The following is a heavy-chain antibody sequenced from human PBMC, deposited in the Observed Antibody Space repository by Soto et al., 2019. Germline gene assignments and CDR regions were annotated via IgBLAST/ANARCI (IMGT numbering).Heavy chain of an antibody. J-gene: IGHJ4*02. CDR2: IYYSGST. CDR1: GGSISSSSYY. CDR3: ARHGYSYGPSFDY. V-gene: IGHV4-39*01. D-gene: IGHD5-18*01. Sequence: SETLSLTCTVSGGSISSSSYYWGWIRQPPGKGLEWIGSIYYSGSTYYNPSLKSRVTISVDTSKNQFSLKLSSVTAADTAVHYCARHGYSYGPSFDYWGQGTLVTVSS.